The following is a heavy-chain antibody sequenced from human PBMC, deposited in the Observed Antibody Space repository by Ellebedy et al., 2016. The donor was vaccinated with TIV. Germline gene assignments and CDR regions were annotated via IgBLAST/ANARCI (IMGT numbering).Heavy chain of an antibody. CDR3: ARGYDSSGYYFRN. V-gene: IGHV5-51*01. Sequence: GESLKISCKGSGYSFTSYWIGWVRQMPGKGLEWMGIIYPGDSDTRYSPSFQGQVTISADKSISTAYLQWSSLKASDTAMCYCARGYDSSGYYFRNWGQGTLVTVSS. CDR1: GYSFTSYW. J-gene: IGHJ4*02. CDR2: IYPGDSDT. D-gene: IGHD3-22*01.